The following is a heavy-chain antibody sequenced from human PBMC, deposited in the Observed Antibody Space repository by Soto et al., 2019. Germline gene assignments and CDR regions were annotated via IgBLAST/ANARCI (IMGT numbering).Heavy chain of an antibody. CDR3: ARVGSSWYVGMGV. CDR1: GFTFSDHY. V-gene: IGHV3-72*01. CDR2: TRNKANSYTT. D-gene: IGHD6-13*01. J-gene: IGHJ6*02. Sequence: EVQLVESGGGLVQPGGSLRLSCAASGFTFSDHYMDWVRQAPGKGLEWVGRTRNKANSYTTEYAASVKGRFTISRDDSKNSLYLQMNSLKTEDTAVYYCARVGSSWYVGMGVWGQGTTVTVSS.